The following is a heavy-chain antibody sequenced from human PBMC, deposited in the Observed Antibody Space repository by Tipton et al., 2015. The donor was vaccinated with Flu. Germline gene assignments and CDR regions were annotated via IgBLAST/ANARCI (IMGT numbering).Heavy chain of an antibody. CDR3: ARVLQWELRREWFDP. D-gene: IGHD1-26*01. V-gene: IGHV4-38-2*02. CDR2: IYHSGST. Sequence: TLSLTCTVSGYSISSGYYWGWIRQPPGKGLEWIGSIYHSGSTYYNPSLKSRVTISVDTSKNQFSLKLSSVTAADTAVYYCARVLQWELRREWFDPWGQGTLVTVSS. CDR1: GYSISSGYY. J-gene: IGHJ5*02.